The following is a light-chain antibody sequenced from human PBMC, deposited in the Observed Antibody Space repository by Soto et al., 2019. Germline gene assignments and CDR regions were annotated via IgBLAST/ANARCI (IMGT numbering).Light chain of an antibody. J-gene: IGKJ2*01. V-gene: IGKV3-11*01. CDR3: QQRASWPYT. CDR2: DAS. Sequence: VLTQSPATLSLSPGEGATLSCRASHDVSVSLVWYRQRPGQSPRLLIHDASNRATGISARFSGSGSGTDFTLTIGSLEPEESALYYCQQRASWPYTSGQGTKVDIK. CDR1: HDVSVS.